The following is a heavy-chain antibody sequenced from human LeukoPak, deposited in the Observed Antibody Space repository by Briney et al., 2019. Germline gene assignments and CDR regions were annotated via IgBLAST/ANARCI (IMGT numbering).Heavy chain of an antibody. D-gene: IGHD3-22*01. CDR1: GFTFNNYA. J-gene: IGHJ3*01. Sequence: PGGSLRLSCAASGFTFNNYAKTWVRQAPGRGLELVSALPASGGSTYYADSVTGWYTISRDNSKNTLYLQMSSLRAEDTAVYYCAKANFYDHPDAFDVWGLGTEVTVSS. CDR2: LPASGGST. V-gene: IGHV3-23*01. CDR3: AKANFYDHPDAFDV.